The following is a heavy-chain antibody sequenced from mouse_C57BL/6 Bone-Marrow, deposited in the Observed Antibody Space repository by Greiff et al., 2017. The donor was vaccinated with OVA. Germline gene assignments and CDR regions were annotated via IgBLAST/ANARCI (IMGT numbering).Heavy chain of an antibody. CDR3: ARNLITTVVATNWYFDV. J-gene: IGHJ1*03. Sequence: QVQLKQSGPGLVQPSQSLSITCTVSGFSLTSYGVHWVRQSPGKGLEWLGVIWSGGSTDYNAAFISRLSISKDNSKSQVFFKMNSLQADDTVIYYCARNLITTVVATNWYFDVWGTGTTVTVSS. CDR2: IWSGGST. D-gene: IGHD1-1*01. V-gene: IGHV2-2*01. CDR1: GFSLTSYG.